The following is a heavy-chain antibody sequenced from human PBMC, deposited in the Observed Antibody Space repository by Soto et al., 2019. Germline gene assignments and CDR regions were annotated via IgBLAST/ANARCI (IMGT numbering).Heavy chain of an antibody. D-gene: IGHD2-21*01. CDR1: GGTFSTYS. Sequence: QVQRVQSGAEVKKPGSSVKVSCKASGGTFSTYSMFWVRQAPGQGLEWMGRIIPMLGIRNYAQRFQDRVTITADKSTATAHMELSSLRSEDTALYYCTIGSWSGEVFDIWGQGTMVTVSS. CDR3: TIGSWSGEVFDI. CDR2: IIPMLGIR. V-gene: IGHV1-69*02. J-gene: IGHJ3*02.